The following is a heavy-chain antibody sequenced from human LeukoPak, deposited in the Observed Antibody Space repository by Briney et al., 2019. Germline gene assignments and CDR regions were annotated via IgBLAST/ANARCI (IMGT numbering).Heavy chain of an antibody. CDR3: AKGNYYGSAMVGGDWFDP. J-gene: IGHJ5*02. Sequence: GGSLRLSCTASGFTFSSYSMNWVRQAPGKGLEWVSYISSSGSTIYYADSVKGRFTISRDNAKNSLYLQMNSLRAEDMALYYCAKGNYYGSAMVGGDWFDPWGQGTLVTVSS. V-gene: IGHV3-48*04. D-gene: IGHD3-10*01. CDR1: GFTFSSYS. CDR2: ISSSGSTI.